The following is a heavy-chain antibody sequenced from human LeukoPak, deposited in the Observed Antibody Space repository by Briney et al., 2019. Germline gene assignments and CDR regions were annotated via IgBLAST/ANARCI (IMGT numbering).Heavy chain of an antibody. V-gene: IGHV4-39*07. Sequence: SETLSLTCTVSGGSVSSGSYYWSWIRQPPGKGLEWIGEINHSGSTNYNPSLKSRVTISVDTSKNQFSLKLSSVTAADTAVYYCASLNMTTVTTPFDYWGQGTLVTVSS. CDR3: ASLNMTTVTTPFDY. D-gene: IGHD4-17*01. J-gene: IGHJ4*02. CDR1: GGSVSSGSYY. CDR2: INHSGST.